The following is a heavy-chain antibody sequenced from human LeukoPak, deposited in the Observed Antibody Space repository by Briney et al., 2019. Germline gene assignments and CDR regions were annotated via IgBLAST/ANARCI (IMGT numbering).Heavy chain of an antibody. J-gene: IGHJ4*02. CDR1: GGSISSYY. Sequence: SETLSLTCTVSGGSISSYYWSWIRQPAGKGLEWFGRIHTSGSTNYNPSLKSRVTMSVDTSKNQFSLKLSSVTAADTAVYYCARDRYYYDSSGGRGLDYWGRGTLVTVSS. D-gene: IGHD3-22*01. CDR2: IHTSGST. CDR3: ARDRYYYDSSGGRGLDY. V-gene: IGHV4-4*07.